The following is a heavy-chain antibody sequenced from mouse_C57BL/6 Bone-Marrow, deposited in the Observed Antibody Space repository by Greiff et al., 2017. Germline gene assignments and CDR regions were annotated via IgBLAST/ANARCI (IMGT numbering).Heavy chain of an antibody. D-gene: IGHD1-1*01. CDR2: ISSGGSYT. J-gene: IGHJ2*01. CDR3: ARQYYYGSSYSFDY. V-gene: IGHV5-6*01. CDR1: GFTFSSYG. Sequence: DVHLVESGGDLVKPGGSLKLSCAASGFTFSSYGMSWVRQTPDKRLEWVATISSGGSYTYYPDSVKGRFTISRDNAKNTLYLQMSSLKSEDTAMYYCARQYYYGSSYSFDYWGQGTTLTVSS.